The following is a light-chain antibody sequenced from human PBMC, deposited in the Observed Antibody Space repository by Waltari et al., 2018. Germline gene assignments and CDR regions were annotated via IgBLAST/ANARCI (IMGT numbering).Light chain of an antibody. CDR3: SSYTSSSPVV. CDR2: GFS. CDR1: RSAVGGYNY. V-gene: IGLV2-14*03. J-gene: IGLJ2*01. Sequence: QSALTQPASVSESPGQSTTISCTRTRSAVGGYNYFSWYNNHPGKAPKLMIYGFSKRPSGVSKRFSGSKSGNTASLTISGLQAEDEADYYCSSYTSSSPVVFGGGTKLTVL.